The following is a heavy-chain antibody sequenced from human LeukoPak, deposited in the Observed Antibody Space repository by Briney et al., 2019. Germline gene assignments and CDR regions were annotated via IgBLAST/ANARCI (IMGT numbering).Heavy chain of an antibody. CDR1: GYTFTSYG. J-gene: IGHJ4*02. CDR2: ISSYNGNT. Sequence: ASVKVSCKASGYTFTSYGISWVRQAPGQGLEWMGWISSYNGNTHYAQKLQGRVTMTTDTSTDTAYMELSSLRSEDTAVYYCATGPLGGFWGSYRRPIDYWGQGTLVTVSS. D-gene: IGHD3-16*02. V-gene: IGHV1-18*01. CDR3: ATGPLGGFWGSYRRPIDY.